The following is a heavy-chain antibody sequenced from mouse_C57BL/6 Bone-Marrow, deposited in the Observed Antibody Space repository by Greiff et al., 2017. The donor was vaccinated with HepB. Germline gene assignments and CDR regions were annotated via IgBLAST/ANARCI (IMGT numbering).Heavy chain of an antibody. Sequence: EVQLVESGPGLVKPSQSLSLTCSVTGYSITSGYYWNWIRQFPGNKLEWMGYISYDGSNNYNPSLKNRISITRDTSKNQFFLKLNSVTTEDTATYYCARDRGTTVVAPYAMDYWGQGTSVTVSS. CDR2: ISYDGSN. CDR3: ARDRGTTVVAPYAMDY. D-gene: IGHD1-1*01. J-gene: IGHJ4*01. CDR1: GYSITSGYY. V-gene: IGHV3-6*01.